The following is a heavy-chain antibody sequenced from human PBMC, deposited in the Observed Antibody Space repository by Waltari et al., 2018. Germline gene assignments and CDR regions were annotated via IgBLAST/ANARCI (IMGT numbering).Heavy chain of an antibody. CDR2: MQYRGST. V-gene: IGHV4-39*01. Sequence: QLQLQASGPGLVKPSETLSLTCTVSGGSISTNYNWAWIRQPPGKGLEWMGNMQYRGSTFYNPSLKSRVTISLDTSMNQFSLRLTSVNAADTAVYFCGRVAFGDDGGYFQHWGQGTLVTISS. J-gene: IGHJ1*01. CDR3: GRVAFGDDGGYFQH. CDR1: GGSISTNYN. D-gene: IGHD4-17*01.